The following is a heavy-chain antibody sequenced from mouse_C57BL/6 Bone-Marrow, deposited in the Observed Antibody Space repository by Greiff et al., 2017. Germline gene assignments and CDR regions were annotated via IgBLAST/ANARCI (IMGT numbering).Heavy chain of an antibody. J-gene: IGHJ1*03. D-gene: IGHD2-3*01. CDR1: GYTFTSYW. CDR2: IDPSDSYT. CDR3: ARDGYHWYFDV. V-gene: IGHV1-50*01. Sequence: QVQLQQPGAELVKPGASVKMSCKASGYTFTSYWMQWVKQRPGQGVEWIGEIDPSDSYTNDNQKFKGKATLTVDTSSSTAYMQLSSLTSEDSAVYYCARDGYHWYFDVWGTGTTVTVSS.